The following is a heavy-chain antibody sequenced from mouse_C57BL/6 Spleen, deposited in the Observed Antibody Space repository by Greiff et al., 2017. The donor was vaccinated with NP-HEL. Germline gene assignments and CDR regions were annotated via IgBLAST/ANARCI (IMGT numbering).Heavy chain of an antibody. Sequence: VQLQQSGPELVKPGASVKISCKASGYTFTDYYMNWVKQSHGKSLEWIGDINPNNGGTSYNQKFKGKATLTVDKSSSTAYMELRSLTSEDSAVYYCARSPHLYFDVWGTGTTVTVSS. V-gene: IGHV1-26*01. CDR2: INPNNGGT. CDR1: GYTFTDYY. CDR3: ARSPHLYFDV. J-gene: IGHJ1*03.